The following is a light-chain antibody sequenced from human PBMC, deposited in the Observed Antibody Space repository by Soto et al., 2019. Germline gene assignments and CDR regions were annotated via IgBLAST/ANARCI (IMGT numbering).Light chain of an antibody. J-gene: IGKJ3*01. CDR3: QQYSSSPPEFT. CDR1: QSVNSNF. CDR2: GAS. V-gene: IGKV3-20*01. Sequence: EIVLTQSPGTLSVSPGERVTLSCRASQSVNSNFLAWYQQRPGQAPRLLLFGASYRATGIPDRFSGSGSGTHFTLTISRLEAEDFAVYYCQQYSSSPPEFTFGPGTRVDSK.